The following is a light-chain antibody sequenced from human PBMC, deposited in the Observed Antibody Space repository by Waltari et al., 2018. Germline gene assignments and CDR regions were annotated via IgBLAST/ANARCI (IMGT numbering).Light chain of an antibody. J-gene: IGKJ1*01. CDR3: QQYYTTPT. CDR1: QTLFYSSNNKNY. V-gene: IGKV4-1*01. CDR2: WAS. Sequence: DIVMTQSPDSLAVSLGERATINCKSSQTLFYSSNNKNYLAWYQLKPGQPPKLLIFWASTRESGVHDRFSGSGSATDFTLTIDTLQAEDVAVYYCQQYYTTPTFGQGTKVEIK.